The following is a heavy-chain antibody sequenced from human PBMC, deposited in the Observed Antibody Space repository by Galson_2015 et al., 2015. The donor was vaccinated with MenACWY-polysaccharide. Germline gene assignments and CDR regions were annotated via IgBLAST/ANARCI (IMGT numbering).Heavy chain of an antibody. CDR3: AGLMAGSPFGWFDP. Sequence: LSLTCTVSGGSISSYRWTWIRQPPGKGLEWIGYIHYTGTTKYNPSLTSRVTISVDTSKKDFSLKLSSVTAADTAVYYCAGLMAGSPFGWFDPWGQGTLVTVSS. CDR1: GGSISSYR. V-gene: IGHV4-59*01. CDR2: IHYTGTT. J-gene: IGHJ5*02. D-gene: IGHD6-19*01.